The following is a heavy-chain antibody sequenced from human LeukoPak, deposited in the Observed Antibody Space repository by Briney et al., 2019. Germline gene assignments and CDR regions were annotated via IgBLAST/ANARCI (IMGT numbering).Heavy chain of an antibody. CDR1: GFTFSGYW. V-gene: IGHV3-7*01. CDR3: ASTNVYYYGSGTDY. Sequence: PGGSLRLSCAASGFTFSGYWMTWVRQAPGKGLDWVANIKEDGSEKYYVDSVKGRFTIFRDNAKNSVYLQLNSLRAEDTAIYYCASTNVYYYGSGTDYWGQGTPVTVSS. D-gene: IGHD3-10*01. J-gene: IGHJ4*02. CDR2: IKEDGSEK.